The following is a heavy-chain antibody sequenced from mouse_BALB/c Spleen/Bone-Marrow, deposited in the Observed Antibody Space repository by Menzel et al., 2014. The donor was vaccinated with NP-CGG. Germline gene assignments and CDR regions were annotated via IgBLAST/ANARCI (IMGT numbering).Heavy chain of an antibody. Sequence: QVQLQQSGPELVRPGVSVKISCKGFGYTFTGYAIHWVKQSHAKTLEWIGVISSYSGNTNYNQKFKGRATMTVDKSSSTXYXELXRLTSEDSAIYYCASTAGTQYDYFAYWGQGTTLTVSS. CDR2: ISSYSGNT. CDR1: GYTFTGYA. CDR3: ASTAGTQYDYFAY. V-gene: IGHV1-67*01. D-gene: IGHD1-2*01. J-gene: IGHJ2*01.